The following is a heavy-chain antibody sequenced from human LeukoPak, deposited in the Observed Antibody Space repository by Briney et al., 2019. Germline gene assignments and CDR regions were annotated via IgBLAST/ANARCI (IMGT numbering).Heavy chain of an antibody. Sequence: GGSLRLSCTASGFNFGIYGMHWVRQAPGKGLEWVANINQDGSEKYYVDSVKGRFTISRDNAKNSLYLQMSSLRAEDTALYYCASRSSVAASGPGWGQGTLVTVSS. CDR3: ASRSSVAASGPG. CDR2: INQDGSEK. V-gene: IGHV3-7*01. J-gene: IGHJ4*02. CDR1: GFNFGIYG. D-gene: IGHD2-15*01.